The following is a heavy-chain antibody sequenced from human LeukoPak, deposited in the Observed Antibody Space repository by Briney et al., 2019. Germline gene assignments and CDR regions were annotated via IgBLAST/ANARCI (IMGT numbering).Heavy chain of an antibody. V-gene: IGHV3-66*01. CDR2: LYSGGDT. J-gene: IGHJ4*02. CDR1: RFTVVSAY. Sequence: PGGSLRLSCAASRFTVVSAYMTWVRQAPGKGLEWVSVLYSGGDTTYSYSVRDRFTISRDDSKNTVYLQMNSLRLEDTAVYYCVKSFGGRGGQSEFWGQGTLVTVSS. CDR3: VKSFGGRGGQSEF. D-gene: IGHD3-16*01.